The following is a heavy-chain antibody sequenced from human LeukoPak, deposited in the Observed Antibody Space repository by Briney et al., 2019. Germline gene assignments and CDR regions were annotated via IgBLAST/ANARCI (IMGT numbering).Heavy chain of an antibody. J-gene: IGHJ5*01. Sequence: EGSLRLSCVASGFTFSDYWMTWVRQAPGKGLEWVANIKEDGSVKYYVDSVKGRFTISRDNAKNSLYLQLNSLRVEDTAVYYCATEGTDGRGSFGWFDSWGQGTLVTVSS. D-gene: IGHD3-10*01. CDR2: IKEDGSVK. V-gene: IGHV3-7*01. CDR3: ATEGTDGRGSFGWFDS. CDR1: GFTFSDYW.